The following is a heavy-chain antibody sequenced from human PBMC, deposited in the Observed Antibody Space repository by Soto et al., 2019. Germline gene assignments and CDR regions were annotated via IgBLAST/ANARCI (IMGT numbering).Heavy chain of an antibody. CDR1: GFTFNNFA. D-gene: IGHD5-18*01. Sequence: GGSLRLSCAASGFTFNNFAMHWVRQAPGKGLEWVAVISYDGDDKYYADSVKGRFTISRDNSKNTMYLQMNSLRAEDTAVYYWARDRDSYAHLPLWPVDYWGQGTLVTVSS. V-gene: IGHV3-30-3*01. J-gene: IGHJ4*02. CDR3: ARDRDSYAHLPLWPVDY. CDR2: ISYDGDDK.